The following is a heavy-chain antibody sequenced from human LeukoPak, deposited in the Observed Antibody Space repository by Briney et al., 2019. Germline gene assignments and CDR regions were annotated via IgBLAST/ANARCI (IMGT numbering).Heavy chain of an antibody. D-gene: IGHD1-1*01. J-gene: IGHJ5*02. CDR1: GYTFTGNG. Sequence: GASVKVSCKASGYTFTGNGISWVRQAPGQGLEWMGWISGYNGNTKYAQKFQGRVTMTTDTSTSTAYLELRSLRPDDTAVYYCATTLQLGISGPTWGQGTLVTVSS. V-gene: IGHV1-18*01. CDR2: ISGYNGNT. CDR3: ATTLQLGISGPT.